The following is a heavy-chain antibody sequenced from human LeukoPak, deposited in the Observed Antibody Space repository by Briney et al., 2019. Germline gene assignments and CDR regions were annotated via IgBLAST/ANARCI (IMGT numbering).Heavy chain of an antibody. V-gene: IGHV3-7*01. CDR3: ARDDSTGPRNYDILTGYYKNAFDI. D-gene: IGHD3-9*01. J-gene: IGHJ3*02. CDR1: GFTVSSNY. CDR2: IKQDGSEK. Sequence: GGSLRLSCAASGFTVSSNYMSWVRQAPGKGLEWVANIKQDGSEKYYVDSVKGRFTISRDNAKNSLYLQMNSLRAEDTAVYYCARDDSTGPRNYDILTGYYKNAFDIWGQGTMVTVSS.